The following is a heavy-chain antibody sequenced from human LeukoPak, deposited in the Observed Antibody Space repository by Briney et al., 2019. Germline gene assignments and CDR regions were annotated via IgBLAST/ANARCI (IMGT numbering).Heavy chain of an antibody. CDR1: GYTFTSYD. Sequence: ASVKVSRKASGYTFTSYDINWVRQATGQGLEWMGWINPNSGGTNYAQKFQGRVTMTRDTSISTAYMELSRLRSDDTAVYYCAREENYCSGGSCYDENWFDPWGQGTLVTVSS. CDR3: AREENYCSGGSCYDENWFDP. V-gene: IGHV1-2*02. J-gene: IGHJ5*02. D-gene: IGHD2-15*01. CDR2: INPNSGGT.